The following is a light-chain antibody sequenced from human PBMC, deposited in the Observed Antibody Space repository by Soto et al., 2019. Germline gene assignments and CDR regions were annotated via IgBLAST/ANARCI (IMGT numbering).Light chain of an antibody. Sequence: LMTQSPSTLSESVGDRVTITCRASQSISSWLAWYQQKPGKAPKLLIYDASSLESGVPSRFSGSGSGTEFTLTISSLQPDDFATYYCQQYNSYSYTFGQGTKLEIK. J-gene: IGKJ2*01. CDR2: DAS. V-gene: IGKV1-5*01. CDR1: QSISSW. CDR3: QQYNSYSYT.